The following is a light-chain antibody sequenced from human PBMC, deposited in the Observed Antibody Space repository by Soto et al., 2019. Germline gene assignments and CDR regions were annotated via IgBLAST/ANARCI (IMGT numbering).Light chain of an antibody. V-gene: IGKV3-20*01. CDR2: GAS. J-gene: IGKJ4*01. CDR3: QQYGSSPPGLT. Sequence: EIVLTQSPGTLSLSPGERATLSCRASQSVSSSYLAWYQQKPGQAPRLLISGASSRATGIPDRFSGSGSGTDFTLTISRLEPEDFTVYYCQQYGSSPPGLTFGGGTKVEI. CDR1: QSVSSSY.